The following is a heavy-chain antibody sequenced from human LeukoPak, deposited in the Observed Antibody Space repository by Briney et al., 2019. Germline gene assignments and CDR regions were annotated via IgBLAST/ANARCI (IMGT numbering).Heavy chain of an antibody. J-gene: IGHJ6*02. CDR1: GGSFSGYY. D-gene: IGHD2-2*01. CDR2: INHSGST. V-gene: IGHV4-34*01. CDR3: ARMYCSSTSCQRRADNNYYYGMDV. Sequence: PSETLSLTCAVYGGSFSGYYWSWIRQPPGKGLEWIGDINHSGSTNYNPSLKSRVTISVDTSKNQFSLKLSSVTAADTAVYYCARMYCSSTSCQRRADNNYYYGMDVWGQGTTVTVSS.